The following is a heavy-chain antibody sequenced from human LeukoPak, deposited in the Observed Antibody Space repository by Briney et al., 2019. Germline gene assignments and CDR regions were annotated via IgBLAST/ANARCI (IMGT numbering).Heavy chain of an antibody. Sequence: PSETLSLTCAVSGGSISSGGYSWSWIRQPPGKGLEWIGYIYHSGSTYYNPSLKSRVTISVDRSKNQFSLKLSSVTAADTAVYYCASAESLLAFDIWGQGTMVTVSS. CDR1: GGSISSGGYS. CDR2: IYHSGST. V-gene: IGHV4-30-2*01. CDR3: ASAESLLAFDI. J-gene: IGHJ3*02. D-gene: IGHD2-21*01.